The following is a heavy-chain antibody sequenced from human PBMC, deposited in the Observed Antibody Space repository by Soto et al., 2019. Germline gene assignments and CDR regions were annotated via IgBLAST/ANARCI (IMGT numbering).Heavy chain of an antibody. CDR2: IGTAGDT. Sequence: EVQLVESGGGLVQPGGSLRLSCAASGFTFSSYDMHWVRQATGKGLEWVSAIGTAGDTYYPGSVKGRFTISRENAKNSLYLQMNSLRAGDTAVYYCACSNGDILTGYYVYWGQGTLVTVSS. V-gene: IGHV3-13*01. CDR1: GFTFSSYD. J-gene: IGHJ4*02. D-gene: IGHD3-9*01. CDR3: ACSNGDILTGYYVY.